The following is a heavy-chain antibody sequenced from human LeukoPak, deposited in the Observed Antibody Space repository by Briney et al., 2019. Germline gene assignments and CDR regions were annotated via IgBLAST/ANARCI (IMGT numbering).Heavy chain of an antibody. V-gene: IGHV6-1*01. CDR3: ARQGSRRFDP. J-gene: IGHJ5*02. CDR2: TYYRSNWYN. CDR1: GDSVSSSSDA. Sequence: SQTLSLTCAISGDSVSSSSDAWNWFRQSPSRGLEWLGRTYYRSNWYNDYAVSVKSRITINPDTSKNQFSLQLNSVTPEDTAVYYCARQGSRRFDPWGQGTLVTVSS.